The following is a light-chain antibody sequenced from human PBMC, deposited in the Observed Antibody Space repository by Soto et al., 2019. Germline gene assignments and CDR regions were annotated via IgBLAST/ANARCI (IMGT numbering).Light chain of an antibody. CDR2: DAS. CDR1: QTIRRW. Sequence: DIEMTQSPSTLSASVGDRVTITCRASQTIRRWLAWYQQRPGKAPKVLIYDASTLESGVPARFSGSGSETEFTLTIGSLQPEDSATYYFQHYYSDPWTFGQGTKVEIK. V-gene: IGKV1-5*01. CDR3: QHYYSDPWT. J-gene: IGKJ1*01.